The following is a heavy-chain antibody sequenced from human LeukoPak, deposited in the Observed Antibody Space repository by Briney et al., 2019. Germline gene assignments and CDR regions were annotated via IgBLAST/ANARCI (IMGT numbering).Heavy chain of an antibody. J-gene: IGHJ4*02. V-gene: IGHV3-7*01. Sequence: GGTLRLSCAGSGFTISWYWMAWVRQAPGKGLEWVATIDQDGSEKYYVDSVKGRFTISRDNAENSLYLEMSSLTAADTAVYYCAIVGGSYCLDYWGQGTLLTVSS. D-gene: IGHD1-26*01. CDR2: IDQDGSEK. CDR1: GFTISWYW. CDR3: AIVGGSYCLDY.